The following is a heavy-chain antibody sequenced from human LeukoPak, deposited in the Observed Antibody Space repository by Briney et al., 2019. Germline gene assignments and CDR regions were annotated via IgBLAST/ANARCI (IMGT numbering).Heavy chain of an antibody. D-gene: IGHD6-6*01. J-gene: IGHJ4*02. Sequence: SETLSLTCAVYGGSFSGYYWSWIRQPPGKGLEWIGEINHSGSTNYNPSLKSRVTISVDTSKNQFSLKLSSVTAADTAVYYCARVPSSSRPIYFDYWGQGTLVTVSS. CDR1: GGSFSGYY. CDR3: ARVPSSSRPIYFDY. CDR2: INHSGST. V-gene: IGHV4-34*01.